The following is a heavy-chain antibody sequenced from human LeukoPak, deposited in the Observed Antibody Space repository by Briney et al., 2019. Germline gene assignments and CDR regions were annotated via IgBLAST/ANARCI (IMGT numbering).Heavy chain of an antibody. D-gene: IGHD6-19*01. Sequence: SQTLSLTCTVSGGSISSGSYYWSWIRQPAGKGLEWIGRIYTSGSTNYNPSLKSRVTISVDTSKNQFSLKLSSVTAADTAVYYCARGVAVALDYWGQGTLVTVSS. CDR3: ARGVAVALDY. CDR1: GGSISSGSYY. V-gene: IGHV4-61*02. CDR2: IYTSGST. J-gene: IGHJ4*02.